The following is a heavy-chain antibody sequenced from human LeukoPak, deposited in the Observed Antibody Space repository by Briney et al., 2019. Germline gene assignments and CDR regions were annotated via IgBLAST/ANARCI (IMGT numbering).Heavy chain of an antibody. D-gene: IGHD5-24*01. CDR2: INHSGST. CDR1: GGSFSGYY. V-gene: IGHV4-34*01. Sequence: SETLSLTCAVYGGSFSGYYWSWIRQPPGKGLEWIGEINHSGSTNYNPSLKSRVTISVDTSKNQFSLKLSSVTAADTAVYYCARVGGYDGYNYYYYYMDVWGKGTTVTISS. J-gene: IGHJ6*03. CDR3: ARVGGYDGYNYYYYYMDV.